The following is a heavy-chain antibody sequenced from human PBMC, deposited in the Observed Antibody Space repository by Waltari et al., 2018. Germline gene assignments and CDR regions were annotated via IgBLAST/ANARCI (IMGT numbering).Heavy chain of an antibody. CDR3: TGDKSGTTEYYYYGLDV. D-gene: IGHD1-7*01. CDR1: GYTISSYG. Sequence: QFQLVQSGVEVKKPGASVKVSCKASGYTISSYGFSWVRQAPGQGLEWLGWISAYNGNSEYSQKFQGRVTMTTDTPTNTAYMELRSLTSEDTAVYYCTGDKSGTTEYYYYGLDVWGQGTTVTVSS. CDR2: ISAYNGNS. V-gene: IGHV1-18*01. J-gene: IGHJ6*02.